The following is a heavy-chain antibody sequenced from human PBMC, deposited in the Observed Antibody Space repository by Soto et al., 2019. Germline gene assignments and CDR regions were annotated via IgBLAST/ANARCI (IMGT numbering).Heavy chain of an antibody. CDR1: GFTFSNYA. CDR3: ANDLIRGDGSIHFDY. V-gene: IGHV3-23*01. CDR2: IFAGGGST. Sequence: RGYLRLSYTPSGFTFSNYAMFWVREAPGTWLEWFSTIFAGGGSTYYADSVKGRFTISRDNSKNILFLQMDSLRAEDTAVYFCANDLIRGDGSIHFDYWGQGTLVTVSA. J-gene: IGHJ4*02. D-gene: IGHD3-10*01.